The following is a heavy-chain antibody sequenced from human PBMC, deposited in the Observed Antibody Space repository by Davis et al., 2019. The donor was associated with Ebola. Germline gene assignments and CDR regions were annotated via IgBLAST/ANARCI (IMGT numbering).Heavy chain of an antibody. CDR1: GLSVSANY. V-gene: IGHV3-30*18. D-gene: IGHD1-26*01. CDR2: ISYDGSNK. Sequence: GESLKISCAASGLSVSANYMNWVRQAPGKGLEWVAVISYDGSNKYYADSVKGRFTISRDNSKNTLYLQMNSLRAEDTALYYCAKDMGRGVGATDFDYWGQGTLVTVSS. CDR3: AKDMGRGVGATDFDY. J-gene: IGHJ4*02.